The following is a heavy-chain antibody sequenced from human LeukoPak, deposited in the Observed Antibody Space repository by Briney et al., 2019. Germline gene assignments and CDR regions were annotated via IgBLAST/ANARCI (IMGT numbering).Heavy chain of an antibody. CDR1: GFLFTDFA. Sequence: PGGSLRLSCVASGFLFTDFAMSWVRQAPGKGLEWVSGISAGGADTYYAASVKGRFTVSRDNSKNTLFLQMNSLKADDTAVYYCAKEGYGDYSYYMDVWGKGTTVTVSS. V-gene: IGHV3-23*01. D-gene: IGHD4-17*01. CDR2: ISAGGADT. J-gene: IGHJ6*03. CDR3: AKEGYGDYSYYMDV.